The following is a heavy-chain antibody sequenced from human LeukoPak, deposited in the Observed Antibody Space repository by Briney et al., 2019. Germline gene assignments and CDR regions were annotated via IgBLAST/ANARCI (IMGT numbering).Heavy chain of an antibody. Sequence: ASVKVSCKASGYIFTSYSISWVRQAPGQGLEWMGWISANNGDTNYVQKLQGRVTMTTDTSTSTAYMELKSLRSDDTAVYYCAREEGAPIAAANIWGLGTKVTVS. CDR3: AREEGAPIAAANI. V-gene: IGHV1-18*01. CDR1: GYIFTSYS. CDR2: ISANNGDT. J-gene: IGHJ3*02. D-gene: IGHD6-13*01.